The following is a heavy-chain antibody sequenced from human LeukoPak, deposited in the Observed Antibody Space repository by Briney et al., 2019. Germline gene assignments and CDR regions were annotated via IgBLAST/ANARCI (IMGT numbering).Heavy chain of an antibody. D-gene: IGHD6-19*01. CDR2: IYYSGST. Sequence: PSEALSLTCTVSGGSISSYYWSWIRQPPGKGLEGIGYIYYSGSTNYNPSLKSRVTISVDTSKNQFSLKLSSVTAADTAVYYCARTGSYSSGWYDYWGQGHLVTVSS. CDR1: GGSISSYY. V-gene: IGHV4-59*01. CDR3: ARTGSYSSGWYDY. J-gene: IGHJ4*02.